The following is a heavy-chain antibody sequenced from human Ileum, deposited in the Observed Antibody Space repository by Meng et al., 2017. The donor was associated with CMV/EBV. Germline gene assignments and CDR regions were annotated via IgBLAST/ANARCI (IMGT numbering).Heavy chain of an antibody. D-gene: IGHD1-26*01. V-gene: IGHV3-11*04. Sequence: GESLKISCAASGFTFSDSYMSWIRQAPGKGLEWVSYISSSGSTIYYADSVKGRFTISRDNAKNSLYLQMNSLRAEDTAVYYCAREEVGATSRWGMDVWGQGTTVTVSS. CDR1: GFTFSDSY. J-gene: IGHJ6*02. CDR3: AREEVGATSRWGMDV. CDR2: ISSSGSTI.